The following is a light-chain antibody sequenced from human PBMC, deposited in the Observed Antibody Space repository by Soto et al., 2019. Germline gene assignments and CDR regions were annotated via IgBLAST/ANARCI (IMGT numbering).Light chain of an antibody. CDR2: GGS. CDR1: QDIVYF. Sequence: DIQMTQSPSSVSASVGDRFTISCRASQDIVYFLAWYQQTPGKAPRLLIHGGSSLSCEIPSTFRGGGTGTHCTLTLSALRPEDLATYFCLQASTFPRPFGEGTNV. CDR3: LQASTFPRP. V-gene: IGKV1-12*01. J-gene: IGKJ4*01.